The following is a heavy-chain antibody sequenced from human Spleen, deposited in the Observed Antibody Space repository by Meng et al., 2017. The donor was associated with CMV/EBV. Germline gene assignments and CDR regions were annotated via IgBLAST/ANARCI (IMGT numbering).Heavy chain of an antibody. V-gene: IGHV4-34*01. Sequence: SESLSLTCAVYGGSFSGYYWSWIRQPPGKGLEWIGEINHSGSTNYNPALKSRVTITVDKSKNQFPLKLITVTAADTAVYYCARVNSNYPDYWGQGTLVTVSS. D-gene: IGHD4-11*01. CDR2: INHSGST. J-gene: IGHJ4*02. CDR3: ARVNSNYPDY. CDR1: GGSFSGYY.